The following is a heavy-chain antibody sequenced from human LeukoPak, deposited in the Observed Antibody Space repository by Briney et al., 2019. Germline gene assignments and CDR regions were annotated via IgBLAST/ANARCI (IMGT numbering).Heavy chain of an antibody. CDR1: GFTFSHYG. J-gene: IGHJ4*02. CDR3: ARAYSGSYDRLDY. V-gene: IGHV3-33*01. CDR2: IWYDGSNK. Sequence: GGSLRLSCAASGFTFSHYGLHWVRQAPGKGLHWAAIIWYDGSNKYYAESVMGRFTISRDNSKNTVYLQMNSLRAEDTAMYYCARAYSGSYDRLDYWGQGTLVTVSS. D-gene: IGHD1-26*01.